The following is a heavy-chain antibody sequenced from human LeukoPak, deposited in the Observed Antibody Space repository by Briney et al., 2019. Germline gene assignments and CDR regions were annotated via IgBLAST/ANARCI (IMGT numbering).Heavy chain of an antibody. CDR3: AKLNPPYIAVAGTMRFDY. CDR1: GFTFSNYA. Sequence: GGSLTLSCAASGFTFSNYAMSRVRQAPGKGLEWVSAISGSGGSTYYADSVKGRFTISRDNSKNTLYLQMNSLRAEDTAVYYCAKLNPPYIAVAGTMRFDYRGQGTLVTVSS. CDR2: ISGSGGST. D-gene: IGHD6-19*01. J-gene: IGHJ4*02. V-gene: IGHV3-23*01.